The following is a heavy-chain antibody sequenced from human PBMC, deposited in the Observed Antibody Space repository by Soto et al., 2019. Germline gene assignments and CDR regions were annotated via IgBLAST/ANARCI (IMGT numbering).Heavy chain of an antibody. Sequence: SETLSLTCAVYGGFVSSGSYYWSWIRQPPGKGLEWIGYVYYSGNTNYNPSLRSRVTISSDTSKKQFYLTLSSVTAADTAVYYCARRWEAGSGWQNDVFDIWGQGTMVTVSS. CDR1: GGFVSSGSYY. V-gene: IGHV4-61*01. J-gene: IGHJ3*02. CDR2: VYYSGNT. D-gene: IGHD6-19*01. CDR3: ARRWEAGSGWQNDVFDI.